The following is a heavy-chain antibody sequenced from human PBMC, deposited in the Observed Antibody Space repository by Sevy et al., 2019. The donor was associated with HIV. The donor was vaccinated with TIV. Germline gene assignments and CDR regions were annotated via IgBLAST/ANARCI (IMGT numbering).Heavy chain of an antibody. V-gene: IGHV3-9*01. CDR2: ISWNSNSV. J-gene: IGHJ4*02. Sequence: GGSLRLSCAASGFAFDDYAMHWVRQAPGKGLDWVSGISWNSNSVAYADSVKGRFTISRDNAKNSLYLQMNSLRPADTALYYCAKADGDSSGYYGLGGSWGQGTLVTVSS. CDR1: GFAFDDYA. D-gene: IGHD3-22*01. CDR3: AKADGDSSGYYGLGGS.